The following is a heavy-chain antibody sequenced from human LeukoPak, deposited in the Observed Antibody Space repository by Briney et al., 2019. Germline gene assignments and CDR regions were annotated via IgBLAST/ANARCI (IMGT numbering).Heavy chain of an antibody. CDR1: GMSLTDYY. CDR2: INHSGTT. CDR3: ARVRITIFGVVSYYYYYMDV. Sequence: PSETLSLTCGVSGMSLTDYYWTWIRHSSGKGLEWIGEINHSGTTNYNPSLKSRVTMSVDTSKNQFSLKLSSVTAADTAVYYCARVRITIFGVVSYYYYYMDVWGKGTTVTVSS. D-gene: IGHD3-3*01. V-gene: IGHV4-34*01. J-gene: IGHJ6*03.